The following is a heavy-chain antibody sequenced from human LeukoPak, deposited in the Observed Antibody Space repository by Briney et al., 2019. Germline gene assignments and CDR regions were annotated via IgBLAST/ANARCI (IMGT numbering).Heavy chain of an antibody. CDR2: INPNSGDT. CDR1: GYTFTAYY. CDR3: ARAPIYFDY. V-gene: IGHV1-2*02. J-gene: IGHJ4*02. Sequence: ASVKVSCKASGYTFTAYYIHWLRQAPGQGLEWMGWINPNSGDTNYAQKLQGRVTMTTDTSTSTAYMELRSLRSDDTAVYYCARAPIYFDYWGQGTLVTVSS.